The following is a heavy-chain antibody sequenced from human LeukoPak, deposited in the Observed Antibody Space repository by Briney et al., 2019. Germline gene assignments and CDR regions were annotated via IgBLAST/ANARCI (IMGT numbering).Heavy chain of an antibody. J-gene: IGHJ4*02. CDR3: ARDRHYYDSSAIDY. CDR1: VGTFSSYA. V-gene: IGHV1-69*05. Sequence: SVKVSCKASVGTFSSYAISWVRQAPGQGLEWMGRIIPIFGTANYAQKFHGRVTITTDESTSTAYMELSSLRSEDTAVYYCARDRHYYDSSAIDYWGQGTLVTVSS. CDR2: IIPIFGTA. D-gene: IGHD3-22*01.